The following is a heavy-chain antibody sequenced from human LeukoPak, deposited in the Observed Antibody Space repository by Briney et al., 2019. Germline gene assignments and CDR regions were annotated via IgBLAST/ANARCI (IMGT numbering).Heavy chain of an antibody. Sequence: GESLKISCKGSGYSFTSYWIGWARQMPGKGLEWMGIIYPGDSGTRYSPSFQGQVTISADKSISTAYLQWSSLKASDTAMYYCARIWGTIFGVAKYYFDYWGQGTLVTVSS. D-gene: IGHD3-3*01. V-gene: IGHV5-51*01. CDR1: GYSFTSYW. CDR2: IYPGDSGT. J-gene: IGHJ4*02. CDR3: ARIWGTIFGVAKYYFDY.